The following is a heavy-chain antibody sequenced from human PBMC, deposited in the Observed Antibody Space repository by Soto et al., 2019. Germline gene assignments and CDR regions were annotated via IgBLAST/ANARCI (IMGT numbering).Heavy chain of an antibody. CDR2: INPKSGGT. Sequence: ASLNVSCNASGYTFSDYYIHWVRQAPGQGLEWMGWINPKSGGTKYTQKFQGRVTMTRDTSINTAYMDLSRVTSDDTAVHYCAREGTGYSAFDIWGQGTMFPVSS. CDR3: AREGTGYSAFDI. J-gene: IGHJ3*02. D-gene: IGHD3-9*01. V-gene: IGHV1-2*02. CDR1: GYTFSDYY.